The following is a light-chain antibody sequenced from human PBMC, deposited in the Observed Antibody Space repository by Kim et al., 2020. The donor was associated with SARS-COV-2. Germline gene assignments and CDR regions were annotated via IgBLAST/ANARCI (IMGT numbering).Light chain of an antibody. CDR3: QQSYSTPIA. J-gene: IGKJ5*01. CDR2: AAS. Sequence: ASVGGRVTITCRASQSISSYLNWYQQKPGKAPKLLIYAASSLQSGVPSRFSGSGSGTDFTLTISSLQPEDFATYYCQQSYSTPIAFGQGTRLEIK. V-gene: IGKV1-39*01. CDR1: QSISSY.